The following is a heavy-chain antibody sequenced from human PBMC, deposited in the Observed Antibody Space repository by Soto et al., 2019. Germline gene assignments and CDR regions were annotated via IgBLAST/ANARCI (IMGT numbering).Heavy chain of an antibody. CDR1: GFTFNSYA. V-gene: IGHV3-33*01. CDR2: IWYDGSKK. Sequence: QVQLVESGGAVVQPGRSLRLSCAASGFTFNSYAIHWVRQAPGKGLEWVAVIWYDGSKKYYADSVKGRFTISRDNSKNTRYLQMNSLRAEDTAVYYCAREAEALDYWGQGTLVTVSS. J-gene: IGHJ4*02. D-gene: IGHD2-15*01. CDR3: AREAEALDY.